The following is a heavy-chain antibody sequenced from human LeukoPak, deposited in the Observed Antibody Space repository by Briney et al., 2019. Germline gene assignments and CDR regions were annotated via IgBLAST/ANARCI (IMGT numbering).Heavy chain of an antibody. Sequence: ASVKVSCKVSGYTLTELSMHWVRQAPGKGLEWMGVFDPEDGETIYAQKFQGRVTMTEDTSTDTAYMELSSLRSEDTAVYYCARVGGLVVVPAAEKGDYSNYETNYWSQGTLVTVSS. V-gene: IGHV1-24*01. J-gene: IGHJ4*02. CDR3: ARVGGLVVVPAAEKGDYSNYETNY. D-gene: IGHD2-2*01. CDR1: GYTLTELS. CDR2: FDPEDGET.